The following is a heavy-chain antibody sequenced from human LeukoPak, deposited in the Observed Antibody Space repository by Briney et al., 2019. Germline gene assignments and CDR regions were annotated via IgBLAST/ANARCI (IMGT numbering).Heavy chain of an antibody. CDR2: INTDGSST. CDR3: ARVGCGELKFSTSCYKGAFDI. D-gene: IGHD2-2*02. Sequence: GRSLRLSCAASGFTFSSYAMHWVRQAPGKGLVWVSRINTDGSSTSYADSVKGRFTISRDNAKNTLYLKMNSLRAEDTAVYYCARVGCGELKFSTSCYKGAFDIWGQGTMVTVSS. CDR1: GFTFSSYA. J-gene: IGHJ3*02. V-gene: IGHV3-74*01.